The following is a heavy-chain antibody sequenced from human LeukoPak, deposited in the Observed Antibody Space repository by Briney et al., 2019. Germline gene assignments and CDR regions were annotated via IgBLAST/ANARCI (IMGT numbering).Heavy chain of an antibody. J-gene: IGHJ3*02. Sequence: PSETLSLTCTVSGGSISSSSYYWGWIRQPPGKGLEWIGSIYYSGSTYYNPSLKSRVTISVDTSKNQFSLKLSSVTAADTAVYYCARDSGSYERNRLDAFDIWGQGTMVTVSS. V-gene: IGHV4-39*02. CDR2: IYYSGST. D-gene: IGHD1-26*01. CDR3: ARDSGSYERNRLDAFDI. CDR1: GGSISSSSYY.